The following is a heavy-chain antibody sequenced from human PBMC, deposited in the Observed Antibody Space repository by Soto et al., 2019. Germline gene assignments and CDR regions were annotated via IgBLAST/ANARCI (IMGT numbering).Heavy chain of an antibody. V-gene: IGHV4-30-4*01. J-gene: IGHJ4*02. D-gene: IGHD6-19*01. Sequence: HVRLPESGPGLVKPSQTLSLTCSVSGGSISRDDYYWSGIRQPPGKGLEWIGYIHNTGSTTYNPSLSSRLTMSLDTSINQFSLTLSSLNSADPAVYYCAREQPWPHPTTISDYWGQGTLVTFSS. CDR1: GGSISRDDYY. CDR2: IHNTGST. CDR3: AREQPWPHPTTISDY.